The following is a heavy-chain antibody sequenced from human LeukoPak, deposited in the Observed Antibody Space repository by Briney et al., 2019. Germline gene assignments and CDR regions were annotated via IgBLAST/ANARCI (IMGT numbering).Heavy chain of an antibody. CDR3: ARRVGRYFGEREYYYNYMDV. J-gene: IGHJ6*03. CDR1: GGSFSGYY. V-gene: IGHV4-34*01. Sequence: SETLSLTCVVYGGSFSGYYWRWFRQPPGRGLEWIGEINHGGRTKYNPSLTRGSTISVETSKNQFSLKLSSVTAADTAVYYCARRVGRYFGEREYYYNYMDVWGKGTTVTISS. D-gene: IGHD3-10*01. CDR2: INHGGRT.